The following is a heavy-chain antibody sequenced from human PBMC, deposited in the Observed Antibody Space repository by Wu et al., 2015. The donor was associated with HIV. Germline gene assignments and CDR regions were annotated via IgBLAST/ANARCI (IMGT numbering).Heavy chain of an antibody. CDR2: ISAQNGNT. D-gene: IGHD3-22*01. CDR3: ARGHYYDSSSSPMY. Sequence: QVQLVQSGGEVKKPGASVKVSCKSSGYIFTDYGIHWVRQAPGEGLEWMGWISAQNGNTEYAQKFHDRVMMTTETSSSTAYMELRSLRSDDSAVYFCARGHYYDSSSSPMYWGPGTRVTVSS. V-gene: IGHV1-18*01. J-gene: IGHJ4*02. CDR1: GYIFTDYG.